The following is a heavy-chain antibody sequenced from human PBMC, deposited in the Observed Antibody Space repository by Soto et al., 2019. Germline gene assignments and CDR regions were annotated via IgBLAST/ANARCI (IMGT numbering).Heavy chain of an antibody. Sequence: PSETLSLTCKVSGDSISNSDWWSWVRQPPGKGLEWIAEIHHSGPTNYNPSLKSRVTITLDQSKNQFSLRLSSVTAADTAVYYCARGGITTVRNYYFDHWGQGTLVTVSS. D-gene: IGHD3-10*01. V-gene: IGHV4-4*02. CDR3: ARGGITTVRNYYFDH. J-gene: IGHJ4*02. CDR2: IHHSGPT. CDR1: GDSISNSDW.